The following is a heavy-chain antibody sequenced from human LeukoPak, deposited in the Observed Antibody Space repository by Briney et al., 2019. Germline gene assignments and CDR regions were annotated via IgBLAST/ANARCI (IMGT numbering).Heavy chain of an antibody. J-gene: IGHJ3*02. V-gene: IGHV3-48*04. D-gene: IGHD1-26*01. CDR2: ISSSASTI. Sequence: GGSLRLSCAASGFTFSSYSMNWVRHAPGKGLESVSYISSSASTIYYADSVKGRFTISRDNAKNSLYLQMNSLRVEDTALYYCAKDISGTYVAFDIRGQGTMVTATS. CDR3: AKDISGTYVAFDI. CDR1: GFTFSSYS.